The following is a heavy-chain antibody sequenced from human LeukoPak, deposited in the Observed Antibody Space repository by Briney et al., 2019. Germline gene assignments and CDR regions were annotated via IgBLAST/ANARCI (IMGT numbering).Heavy chain of an antibody. Sequence: GGSLRLSCAASGFTYTSYAMSWVGQAPGKGLEWVSGISGSGVESFYADSVKGRFTICRDNSRNTLYLQMNSLRAEDTAVYYCENSGNYYDTSGHEYWGQGTLVTVSS. J-gene: IGHJ4*02. CDR2: ISGSGVES. CDR1: GFTYTSYA. V-gene: IGHV3-23*01. D-gene: IGHD3-22*01. CDR3: ENSGNYYDTSGHEY.